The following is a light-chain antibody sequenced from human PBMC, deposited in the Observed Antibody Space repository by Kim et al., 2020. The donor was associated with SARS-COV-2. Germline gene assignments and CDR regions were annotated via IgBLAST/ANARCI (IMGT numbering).Light chain of an antibody. CDR3: QQANDYPMT. J-gene: IGKJ1*01. V-gene: IGKV1D-13*01. CDR2: DVS. CDR1: QGISSA. Sequence: AIHLTQSPLSASATVGPRVAITCRASQGISSALAWYQQKPGTAPILLIYDVSSLVNGVPSRFSGSGSETDFTLTISSLQPEDCATYYCQQANDYPMTFGQGTKVDIK.